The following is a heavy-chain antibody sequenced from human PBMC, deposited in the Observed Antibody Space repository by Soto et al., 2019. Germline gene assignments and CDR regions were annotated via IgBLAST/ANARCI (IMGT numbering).Heavy chain of an antibody. J-gene: IGHJ5*02. Sequence: VQFVQSGGCVVQPGRSLRLSCAASGFDFNTYGLHWVRQAPGKGLEWVAGISFDGGNQYYADSVKGRFTISRDKSNNTLYLQMNSLGAEDTATYYCAKDSSVTAAGSGGWFDPWGQGTLVIVSS. CDR2: ISFDGGNQ. CDR1: GFDFNTYG. D-gene: IGHD6-13*01. V-gene: IGHV3-30*18. CDR3: AKDSSVTAAGSGGWFDP.